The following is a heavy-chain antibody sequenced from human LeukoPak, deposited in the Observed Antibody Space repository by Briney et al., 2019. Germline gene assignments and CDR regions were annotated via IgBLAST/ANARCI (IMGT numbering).Heavy chain of an antibody. CDR3: ARHNPLYSNFPPQGPLYYYYYMDV. D-gene: IGHD4-11*01. CDR1: GGSISSGSYY. J-gene: IGHJ6*03. V-gene: IGHV4-61*02. CDR2: IYTSGST. Sequence: KASETLSLTCTVSGGSISSGSYYWSWIRQPAGKGLEWIGRIYTSGSTNYNPSLKSRVTISVDTSKNQFSLKLSSVTAADTAVYYCARHNPLYSNFPPQGPLYYYYYMDVWGKGTTVTVSS.